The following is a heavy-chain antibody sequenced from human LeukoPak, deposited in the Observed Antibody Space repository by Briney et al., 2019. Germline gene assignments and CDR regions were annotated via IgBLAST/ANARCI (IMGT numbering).Heavy chain of an antibody. V-gene: IGHV3-23*01. J-gene: IGHJ4*02. D-gene: IGHD1-14*01. CDR3: AKPARTDYADY. Sequence: GGTLRLSCAASGFTLSNYAMNWVRQAPGKGLEWVSSINGSGDKTYYADSVRGRFTISRDNSKNTLYLQMNSLRAENTAVYYCAKPARTDYADYWGQGTLVTVSS. CDR1: GFTLSNYA. CDR2: INGSGDKT.